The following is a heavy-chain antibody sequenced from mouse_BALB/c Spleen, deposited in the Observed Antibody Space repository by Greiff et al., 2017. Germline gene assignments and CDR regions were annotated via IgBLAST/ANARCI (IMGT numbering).Heavy chain of an antibody. Sequence: EVKLVESGGGLVQPGGSLKLSCAASGFTFSSYGMSWVRQTPDKRLELVATINSNGGSTYYPDSVKGRFTISRDNAKNTLYLQMSSLKSEDTAMYYCASPYDYGLAYWGQGTLVTVSA. D-gene: IGHD2-4*01. CDR2: INSNGGST. J-gene: IGHJ3*01. CDR1: GFTFSSYG. V-gene: IGHV5-6-3*01. CDR3: ASPYDYGLAY.